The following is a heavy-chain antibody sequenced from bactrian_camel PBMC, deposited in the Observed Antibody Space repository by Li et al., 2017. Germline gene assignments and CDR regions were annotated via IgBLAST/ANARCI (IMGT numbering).Heavy chain of an antibody. CDR3: ARTQKTDGGGQGT. Sequence: HVQLVESGGGSVQAGGTLTLSCLLSGYTYNRPGICLGWFRQAQGKQREAVAAISSDDRPEYADPVKGRSTISKDNAKNTLYLQLNSLKTDDTAMHYCARTQKTDGGGQGTWGQGTQVTVS. CDR1: GYTYNRPG. D-gene: IGHD3*01. V-gene: IGHV3S55*01. CDR2: ISSDDRP. J-gene: IGHJ6*01.